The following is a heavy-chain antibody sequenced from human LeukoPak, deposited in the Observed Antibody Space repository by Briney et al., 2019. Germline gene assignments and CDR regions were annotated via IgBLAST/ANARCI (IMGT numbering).Heavy chain of an antibody. CDR3: ARGHHYYDSSAYYY. Sequence: GESLKISCKGSGYSFTTYWIGWVRQAPGKGLEWVSSISSSSSYIYYADSVKGRFTISRDNAKNSLYLQMNSLRAEDTAVYYCARGHHYYDSSAYYYWGQGTLVTVSS. CDR1: GYSFTTYW. CDR2: ISSSSSYI. V-gene: IGHV3-21*01. J-gene: IGHJ4*02. D-gene: IGHD3-22*01.